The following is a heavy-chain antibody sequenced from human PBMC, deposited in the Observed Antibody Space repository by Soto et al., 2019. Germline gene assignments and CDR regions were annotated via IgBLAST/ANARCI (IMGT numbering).Heavy chain of an antibody. V-gene: IGHV1-3*01. CDR3: ARGITIFGVVISGSFDY. D-gene: IGHD3-3*01. CDR1: GYTFTSYA. J-gene: IGHJ4*02. Sequence: QVQLVQSGAEVKKPGASVKVSCKASGYTFTSYAMRWVRQAPGQRLEWMGWINAGNGNTKYSQKFQGRVTITRDTSASTAYMELSSLRSEDTAVYYCARGITIFGVVISGSFDYWGQGTLVTVSS. CDR2: INAGNGNT.